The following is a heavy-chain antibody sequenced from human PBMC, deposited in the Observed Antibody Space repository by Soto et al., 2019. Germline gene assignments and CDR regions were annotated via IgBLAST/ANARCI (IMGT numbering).Heavy chain of an antibody. D-gene: IGHD1-1*01. Sequence: QVQLVESGGGLVKPGGSLRLSCAASGFTFSDYHMSWIRQAPGKGLEWVSHIHTYSSHTNYADSVKGRFTISRDDAQNSLYLQMSSLRVEDTAVYYCARPTGDVWGQGTTVTVSS. CDR2: IHTYSSHT. CDR1: GFTFSDYH. V-gene: IGHV3-11*05. CDR3: ARPTGDV. J-gene: IGHJ6*01.